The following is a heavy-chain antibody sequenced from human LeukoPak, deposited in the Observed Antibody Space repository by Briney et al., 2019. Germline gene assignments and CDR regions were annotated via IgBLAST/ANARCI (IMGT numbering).Heavy chain of an antibody. J-gene: IGHJ6*02. CDR3: ARDAGGYGMDV. V-gene: IGHV3-66*01. Sequence: GGSLRLSCAASGFTVSTNYMSWVRQAPGKGLEWVSVIYSGGSTYYADSVRGRFTISRDNSKNTLYLQMNSLRAEDTAVYYCARDAGGYGMDVWGQGTTVTVSS. CDR1: GFTVSTNY. D-gene: IGHD2-8*02. CDR2: IYSGGST.